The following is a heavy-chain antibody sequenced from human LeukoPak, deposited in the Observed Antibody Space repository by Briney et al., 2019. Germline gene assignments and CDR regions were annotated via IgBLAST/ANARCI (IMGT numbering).Heavy chain of an antibody. Sequence: SVKVSCKASGGTFSSYAISWVRQAPGQGLEWMGGIIPIFGTANYAQKFQGRVTITTDESTSTAYMELSSLRSEDTAVYYCARGLRFLEWLLDYWGQGTLATVSS. CDR1: GGTFSSYA. CDR2: IIPIFGTA. D-gene: IGHD3-3*01. CDR3: ARGLRFLEWLLDY. V-gene: IGHV1-69*05. J-gene: IGHJ4*02.